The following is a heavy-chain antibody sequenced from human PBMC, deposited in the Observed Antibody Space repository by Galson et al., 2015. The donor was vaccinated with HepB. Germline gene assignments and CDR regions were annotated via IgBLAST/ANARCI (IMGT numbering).Heavy chain of an antibody. CDR2: IKSKTDGGTT. CDR1: GFTFSNAW. D-gene: IGHD3-9*01. Sequence: SLRLSCAASGFTFSNAWMNWVRQAPGKGLEWVGRIKSKTDGGTTDYAAPVKGRFTISRDDSKNTLYLQINSLKTEDTAVYYCTTPYYDILTGYYRYFDYWGQGTLVTVSS. J-gene: IGHJ4*02. CDR3: TTPYYDILTGYYRYFDY. V-gene: IGHV3-15*07.